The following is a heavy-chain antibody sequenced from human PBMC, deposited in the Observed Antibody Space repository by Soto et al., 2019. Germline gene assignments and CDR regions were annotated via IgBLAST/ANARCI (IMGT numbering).Heavy chain of an antibody. CDR3: AKEKGIIVVITGSFDY. V-gene: IGHV3-23*01. Sequence: PGGSMRLSCAAFGFTFSSFAMSWVRQAPGKGLEWVSAISGSGGSTFYADSVKGRFTISRDNSKNTLYLQVKSLRAEDTAVYYCAKEKGIIVVITGSFDYWGQGTLVTVSS. CDR1: GFTFSSFA. D-gene: IGHD3-22*01. J-gene: IGHJ4*02. CDR2: ISGSGGST.